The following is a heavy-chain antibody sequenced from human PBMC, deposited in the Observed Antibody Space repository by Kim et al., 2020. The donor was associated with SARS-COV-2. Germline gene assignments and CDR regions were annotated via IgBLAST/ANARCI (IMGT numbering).Heavy chain of an antibody. CDR1: SSYD. J-gene: IGHJ4*02. CDR2: IYYSGST. CDR3: ATNVLYYYDSSGYQYYFDY. Sequence: SSYDWGWIRQPPGKGLEWIGSIYYSGSTYYNPSLKSRVTISVDTSKNQFSLKLSSVTAADTAVYYCATNVLYYYDSSGYQYYFDYWGQGTLAT. D-gene: IGHD3-22*01. V-gene: IGHV4-39*01.